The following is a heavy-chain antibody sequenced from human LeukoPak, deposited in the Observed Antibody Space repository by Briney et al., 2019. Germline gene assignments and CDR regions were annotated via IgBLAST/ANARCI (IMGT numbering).Heavy chain of an antibody. D-gene: IGHD3-3*01. CDR1: GGSISSYY. V-gene: IGHV4-4*07. CDR2: IYTSGST. J-gene: IGHJ3*02. CDR3: ARVKYYDFWSGYYRAFDI. Sequence: SETLSLTCTVSGGSISSYYWSWIRQPAGKGLEWIGRIYTSGSTNYNPSLKSRVTMSVDTSKNQFSLKLSSVTAADTAVYYCARVKYYDFWSGYYRAFDIWGQGTMVTVSS.